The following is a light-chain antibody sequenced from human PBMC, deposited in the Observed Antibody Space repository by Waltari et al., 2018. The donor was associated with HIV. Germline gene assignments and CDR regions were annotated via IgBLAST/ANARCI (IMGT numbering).Light chain of an antibody. CDR1: QTINIY. CDR3: QQSYSAPPVYT. J-gene: IGKJ2*01. CDR2: AAS. V-gene: IGKV1-39*01. Sequence: DIRMTQSPSSLSASVGASVTITCRASQTINIYLNWYQQKPGKAPKLLIYAASSLQSGVPSRFSGSGSGTHFTLTINSLQPEDFATYYCQQSYSAPPVYTFGQGTKLEIK.